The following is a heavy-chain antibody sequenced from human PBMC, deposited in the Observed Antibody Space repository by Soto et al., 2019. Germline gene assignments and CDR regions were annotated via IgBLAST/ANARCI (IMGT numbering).Heavy chain of an antibody. J-gene: IGHJ5*02. V-gene: IGHV1-18*01. CDR2: INTYNGKT. CDR3: ARDNNYFDP. CDR1: GYSFTNHG. Sequence: QVQLEQSGAEVKKPGASVKVSCKTSGYSFTNHGISWVRQAPGQGLEWMGGINTYNGKTNYAQKLQGRITMTTDTSTSTAYMELRSLRSDDTAIYFCARDNNYFDPWGHGSLVTVSS.